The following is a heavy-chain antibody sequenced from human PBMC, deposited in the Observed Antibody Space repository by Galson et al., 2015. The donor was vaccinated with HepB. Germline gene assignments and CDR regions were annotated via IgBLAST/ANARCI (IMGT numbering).Heavy chain of an antibody. CDR3: AKVPTKSYGQFYYYYGMDV. J-gene: IGHJ6*02. CDR1: GFTFSSYG. V-gene: IGHV3-30*02. Sequence: SLRLSCAASGFTFSSYGMHWVRQAPGKGLEWVAFIRYDGSNKYYADSVKGRFTISRDNSKNTLYLQMNSLRAEDTAVYYCAKVPTKSYGQFYYYYGMDVWGQGTTVTDSS. CDR2: IRYDGSNK. D-gene: IGHD3-10*01.